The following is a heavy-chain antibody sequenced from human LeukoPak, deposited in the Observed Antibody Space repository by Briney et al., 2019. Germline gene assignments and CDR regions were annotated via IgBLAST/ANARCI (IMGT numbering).Heavy chain of an antibody. J-gene: IGHJ4*02. CDR3: AKDMRVYYDSSGCPFDY. V-gene: IGHV3-43*02. CDR2: ISGDGGST. D-gene: IGHD3-22*01. CDR1: GFTFDNYA. Sequence: GGSLRLSCAASGFTFDNYAMHWVRQAPGKGLEWVSLISGDGGSTYYADSVKGRFTISRDNSKNSLYLQMNSLRTEDTALYYCAKDMRVYYDSSGCPFDYWGQGTLVTVSS.